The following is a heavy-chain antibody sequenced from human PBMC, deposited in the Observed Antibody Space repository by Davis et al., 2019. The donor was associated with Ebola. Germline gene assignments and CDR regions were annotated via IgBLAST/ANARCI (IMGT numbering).Heavy chain of an antibody. CDR1: GGSFSGYY. Sequence: SETLSPTCAVYGGSFSGYYWSWIRQPPGKGLEWIGEINHSGSTNYNPSLKSRVTISVDTSKNQFSLKLSSVTAADTAVYYCARVFTIFGVVTLAAFDIWGQGTMVTVSS. CDR3: ARVFTIFGVVTLAAFDI. CDR2: INHSGST. D-gene: IGHD3-3*01. V-gene: IGHV4-34*01. J-gene: IGHJ3*02.